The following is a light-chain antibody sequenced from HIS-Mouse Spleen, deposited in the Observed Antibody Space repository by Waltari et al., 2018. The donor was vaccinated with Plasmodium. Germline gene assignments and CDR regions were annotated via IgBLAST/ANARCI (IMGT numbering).Light chain of an antibody. J-gene: IGKJ4*01. CDR3: QQRSNWPRVLT. CDR2: DAS. V-gene: IGKV3-11*01. CDR1: QSVSSY. Sequence: IVLTQSPATLSLSPSDRATLSCRASQSVSSYLAWYQQQPGQAPRLLIYDASNRATGIPARFSGSGSGTDFTLTISSLEPEDFAVYYCQQRSNWPRVLTFGGGTKVEIK.